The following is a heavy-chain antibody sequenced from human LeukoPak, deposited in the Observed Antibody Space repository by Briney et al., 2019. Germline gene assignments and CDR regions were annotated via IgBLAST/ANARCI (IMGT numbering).Heavy chain of an antibody. Sequence: SETLSLTCAVSGYSISSGYYWGWIRQPPGKGLEWSGSIYHSGSTYYNPSLKSRVTISVGTSKTQFSLKLSSVTAADTAVYYCARHVRRGYSFTWLDPWGQGTLVTVSS. CDR1: GYSISSGYY. V-gene: IGHV4-38-2*01. CDR3: ARHVRRGYSFTWLDP. D-gene: IGHD5-18*01. J-gene: IGHJ5*02. CDR2: IYHSGST.